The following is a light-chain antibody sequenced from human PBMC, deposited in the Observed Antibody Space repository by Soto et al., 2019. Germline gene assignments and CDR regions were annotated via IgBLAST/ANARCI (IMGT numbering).Light chain of an antibody. V-gene: IGKV3-20*01. Sequence: EMVLTQSPGTLSLSPGERATLSCRASQSVSSADLAWYQQKPGQAPRLLIYDVSSRATGIPDRFIGSGSGTDFTLTVSRLEPDEFAVYYWQQYGSSPGTVSQGTKVDSK. CDR1: QSVSSAD. CDR3: QQYGSSPGT. J-gene: IGKJ1*01. CDR2: DVS.